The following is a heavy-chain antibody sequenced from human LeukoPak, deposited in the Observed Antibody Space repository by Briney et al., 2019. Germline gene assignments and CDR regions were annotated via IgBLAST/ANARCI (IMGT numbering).Heavy chain of an antibody. J-gene: IGHJ6*03. Sequence: ASAKVSCKASGGTFSSYAISWVRQAPGQGLEWMGGIILIFDTANYAQKFKGRLTITADKSTSTAYMELSSLRSEDTAVYYCARKNIRGRAAAGLYYYYYYMDVWDKGTTVTISS. CDR2: IILIFDTA. CDR1: GGTFSSYA. V-gene: IGHV1-69*06. D-gene: IGHD6-13*01. CDR3: ARKNIRGRAAAGLYYYYYYMDV.